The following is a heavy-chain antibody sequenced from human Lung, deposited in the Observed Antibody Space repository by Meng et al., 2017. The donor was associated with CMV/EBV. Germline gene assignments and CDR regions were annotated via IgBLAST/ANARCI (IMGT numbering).Heavy chain of an antibody. CDR3: SHIENSNYQYYLDY. J-gene: IGHJ4*02. D-gene: IGHD1-7*01. V-gene: IGHV2-5*01. CDR2: IYWNDDK. Sequence: SGPTLVXLTQTLTLPCPFSGFPLSTSGVGVGWTRQPPGKPLEWLALIYWNDDKRYSPSLKSRLTLAEDTSKNQVILTMTNMDPVDTATYYCSHIENSNYQYYLDYWGQGXLVTVSS. CDR1: GFPLSTSGVG.